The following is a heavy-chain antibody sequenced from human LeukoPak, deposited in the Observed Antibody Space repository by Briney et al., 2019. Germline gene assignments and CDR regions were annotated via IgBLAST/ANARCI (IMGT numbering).Heavy chain of an antibody. J-gene: IGHJ4*02. V-gene: IGHV3-30*18. D-gene: IGHD1-26*01. CDR1: GFTFNNYG. Sequence: GGSLRLSCAASGFTFNNYGMNWVRQAPGKGLEWVAVISYDGSNKYYADSVKGRFTISRDNSKNTLYLQMNSLRAEDTAVYYCAKVSIPSGSYSLDYWGQGTLVTVSS. CDR3: AKVSIPSGSYSLDY. CDR2: ISYDGSNK.